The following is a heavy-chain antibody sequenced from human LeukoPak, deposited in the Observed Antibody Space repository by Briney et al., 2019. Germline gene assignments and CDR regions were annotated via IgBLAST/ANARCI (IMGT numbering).Heavy chain of an antibody. CDR1: GFTFNNYG. V-gene: IGHV3-30*02. Sequence: GGSLRLSCAASGFTFNNYGMHWVRQAPGKGLEWVAFIRYDGSNKYYADSVKGRFTISRDNSKNTLYLQMNSLRAEDTAVYYCAKDNPYYYDSSGYYPDFDYWGQGTLVTVSS. CDR3: AKDNPYYYDSSGYYPDFDY. D-gene: IGHD3-22*01. J-gene: IGHJ4*02. CDR2: IRYDGSNK.